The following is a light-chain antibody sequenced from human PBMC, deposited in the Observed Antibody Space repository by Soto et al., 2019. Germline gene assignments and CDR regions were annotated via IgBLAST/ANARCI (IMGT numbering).Light chain of an antibody. Sequence: DIQMTQSPSSLSASVGDRVTITCQASQDISNYLNWYQQKPGKAPKLLIYDASNLETGVPSRFSGSGSGTDXTFTISSLQXEDIATYYCQQYDNLPLTFGGGTKVEIK. J-gene: IGKJ4*01. CDR1: QDISNY. CDR2: DAS. V-gene: IGKV1-33*01. CDR3: QQYDNLPLT.